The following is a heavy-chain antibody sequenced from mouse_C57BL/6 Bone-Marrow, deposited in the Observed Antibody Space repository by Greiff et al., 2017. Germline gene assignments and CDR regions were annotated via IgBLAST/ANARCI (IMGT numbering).Heavy chain of an antibody. V-gene: IGHV14-4*01. CDR3: TYYYGSSFRWYFDV. D-gene: IGHD1-1*01. Sequence: VQLQQSGAELVRPGASVKLSCTASGFNIKDDYMHWVKQRPEQGLEWIGWIDPENGDTEYASKFQGKATITADPSSNTAYLQLSSLTSEDTAVYYWTYYYGSSFRWYFDVWGTGTTVTVSS. CDR2: IDPENGDT. J-gene: IGHJ1*03. CDR1: GFNIKDDY.